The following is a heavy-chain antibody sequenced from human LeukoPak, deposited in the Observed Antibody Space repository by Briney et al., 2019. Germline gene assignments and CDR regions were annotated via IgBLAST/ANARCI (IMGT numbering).Heavy chain of an antibody. CDR2: ISASGSKT. J-gene: IGHJ4*02. V-gene: IGHV3-23*01. Sequence: GGSLRLSCAASGFSFSYYGMHWVRQTPGKGLDWVSGISASGSKTYYADSVKGRFTISRDNSNNTLDLHMNSLRAEDTAVYFCAKTTGRSSRPLDYWGQGTLVTVSS. CDR1: GFSFSYYG. D-gene: IGHD6-13*01. CDR3: AKTTGRSSRPLDY.